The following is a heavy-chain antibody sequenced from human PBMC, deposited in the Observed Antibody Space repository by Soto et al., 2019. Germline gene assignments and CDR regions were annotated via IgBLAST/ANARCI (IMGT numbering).Heavy chain of an antibody. CDR2: IYYSGST. J-gene: IGHJ5*02. D-gene: IGHD6-6*01. Sequence: SETLSLTCTVSGGSISSYYWSWIRQPPGKGLEWIGYIYYSGSTNYNPSLKSRVTISVDTSKNQFSLKLSSVTAADTAVYYCARRSVAASHSVWFDPWGQGTLVTVSS. V-gene: IGHV4-59*08. CDR1: GGSISSYY. CDR3: ARRSVAASHSVWFDP.